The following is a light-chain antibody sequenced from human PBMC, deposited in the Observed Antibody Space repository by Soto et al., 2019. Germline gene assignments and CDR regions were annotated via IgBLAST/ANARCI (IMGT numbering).Light chain of an antibody. CDR1: QSVSSSY. CDR3: QQYGSSPRYT. J-gene: IGKJ2*01. Sequence: EIVLTQSPGTLSLSPGERATLSCRASQSVSSSYLAWYQQKPGQAPRLLIYGASSRATGIPDRFSGSGSGTDFTLTISRLEPEDFAVHYCQQYGSSPRYTFGKGTKLEI. CDR2: GAS. V-gene: IGKV3-20*01.